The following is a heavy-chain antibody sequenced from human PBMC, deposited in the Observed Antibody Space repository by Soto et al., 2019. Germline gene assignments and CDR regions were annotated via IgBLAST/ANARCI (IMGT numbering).Heavy chain of an antibody. D-gene: IGHD5-18*01. Sequence: PSETLSLTCAVYGGSLSGYYWSWIRQPPGKGLEWIGEINHSGSTNYNPSLKSRVTISVDTSKNQFSLKLSSVTAADTAVYYCARGPLVPAARRYSYGYGYWGQGTLVTVSS. CDR2: INHSGST. CDR1: GGSLSGYY. V-gene: IGHV4-34*01. CDR3: ARGPLVPAARRYSYGYGY. J-gene: IGHJ4*02.